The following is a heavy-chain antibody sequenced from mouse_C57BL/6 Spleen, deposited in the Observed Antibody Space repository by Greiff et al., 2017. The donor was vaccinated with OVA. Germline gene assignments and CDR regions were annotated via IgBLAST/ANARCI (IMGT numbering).Heavy chain of an antibody. CDR2: INPGSGGT. CDR3: ARRDGYYGY. J-gene: IGHJ2*01. D-gene: IGHD2-3*01. V-gene: IGHV1-54*01. Sequence: QVQLQQSGAELVRPGTSVKVSCKASGYAFTNYLIEWVKQRPGQGLEWIGVINPGSGGTNYNEKFKGKATLTADKSSSTAYMQLSSLTSEDSAVYFCARRDGYYGYWGQGTTLTVSS. CDR1: GYAFTNYL.